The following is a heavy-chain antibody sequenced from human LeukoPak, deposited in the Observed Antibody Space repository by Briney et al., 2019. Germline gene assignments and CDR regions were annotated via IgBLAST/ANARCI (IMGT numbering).Heavy chain of an antibody. CDR2: IYYSGST. CDR3: ARDRGSGEKIYYYYGMDV. CDR1: GGSISSSSYY. Sequence: SETLSLTCTVSGGSISSSSYYWSWIRQHPGKGLEWIGYIYYSGSTYYNPSLKSRVTISVDTSKNQFSLKLSSVTAADTAVYYCARDRGSGEKIYYYYGMDVWGQGTTVTVSS. D-gene: IGHD2-15*01. V-gene: IGHV4-31*03. J-gene: IGHJ6*02.